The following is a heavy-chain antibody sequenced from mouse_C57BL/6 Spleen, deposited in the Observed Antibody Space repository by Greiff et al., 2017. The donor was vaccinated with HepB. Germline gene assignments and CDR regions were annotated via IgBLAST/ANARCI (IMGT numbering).Heavy chain of an antibody. Sequence: QVQLQQSGAELARPGASVKLSCKASGYTFTSYGISWVKQRTGQGLEWIGEIYPRSGNTYYNEKFKGKATLTADKSSSTAYMELRSLTSEDSAVYFCARRGVVALYWYFDVWGTGTTVTVSS. CDR3: ARRGVVALYWYFDV. CDR1: GYTFTSYG. D-gene: IGHD1-1*01. CDR2: IYPRSGNT. V-gene: IGHV1-81*01. J-gene: IGHJ1*03.